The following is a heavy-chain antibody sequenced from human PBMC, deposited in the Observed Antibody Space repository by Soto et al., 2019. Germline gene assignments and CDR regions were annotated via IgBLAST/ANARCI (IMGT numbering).Heavy chain of an antibody. CDR1: GGSISGYY. CDR3: ARDLWGYCGTDCYPLDV. J-gene: IGHJ6*02. V-gene: IGHV4-59*01. Sequence: QVQLQESGPGLVKPSETLSLTCTVSGGSISGYYWGWIRQPPGKGLEWIGYMYNTGSTVYNPSFKSRVTISVDTSKNQFSLKLNSVTAADTAVYYCARDLWGYCGTDCYPLDVWGQGTTVTVSS. CDR2: MYNTGST. D-gene: IGHD2-21*02.